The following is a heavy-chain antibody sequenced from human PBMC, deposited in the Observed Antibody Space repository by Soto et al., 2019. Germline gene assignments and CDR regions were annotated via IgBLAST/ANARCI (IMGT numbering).Heavy chain of an antibody. Sequence: GGSLRLSCAASGFTFSSYGMHWVRQAPGKGLEWVSVISSNGSNKYYADSVKGRFTISRDNAKNTLYLQMNSLRAEDTAVYYCARERELSSMAARGWFDPWGQGTLVTVSS. V-gene: IGHV3-21*01. CDR3: ARERELSSMAARGWFDP. CDR1: GFTFSSYG. J-gene: IGHJ5*02. D-gene: IGHD6-6*01. CDR2: ISSNGSNK.